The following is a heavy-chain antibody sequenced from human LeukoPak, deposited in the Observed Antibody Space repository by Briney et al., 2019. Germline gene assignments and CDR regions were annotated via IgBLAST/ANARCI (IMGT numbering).Heavy chain of an antibody. CDR3: AKVHCISTNCNHIWTYFDY. CDR2: ITVNNGYT. D-gene: IGHD2-2*01. Sequence: ASVKVSCKAGGYTFTSHGFIWLRQAPGQGLEWMGWITVNNGYTKYAQELQGRVTMTTDTSTSTAYMELRSLRSDDTAVYYCAKVHCISTNCNHIWTYFDYWGQGTLVTVSS. J-gene: IGHJ4*02. CDR1: GYTFTSHG. V-gene: IGHV1-18*01.